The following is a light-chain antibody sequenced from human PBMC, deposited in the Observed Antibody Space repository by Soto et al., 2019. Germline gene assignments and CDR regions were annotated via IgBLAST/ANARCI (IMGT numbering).Light chain of an antibody. CDR2: DNN. Sequence: QSVLTQPPSVSAAPGQTVTISCSGSTSTIGSNYVSWYQQLPGAAPKLLIYDNNKRPSGIPDRFSGSKSGTSATLGITGLQTGDGADYFCGTWDRSLNGPYVFGPGTKVTVL. CDR3: GTWDRSLNGPYV. J-gene: IGLJ1*01. CDR1: TSTIGSNY. V-gene: IGLV1-51*01.